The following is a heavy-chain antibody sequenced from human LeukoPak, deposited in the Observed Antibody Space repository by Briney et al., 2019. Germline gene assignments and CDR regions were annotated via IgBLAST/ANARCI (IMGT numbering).Heavy chain of an antibody. CDR2: IIPIFGTA. D-gene: IGHD3-3*01. J-gene: IGHJ6*03. CDR1: GGTFSSYA. Sequence: SVKVSCKASGGTFSSYAISWVRQAPGQGLEWIGVIIPIFGTANYAQKFQGRVTITTDESTSTAYMELSSLRSEDTAVYYCATANPADFWSGYYDYYYYMDVWGKGTTFTVSS. V-gene: IGHV1-69*05. CDR3: ATANPADFWSGYYDYYYYMDV.